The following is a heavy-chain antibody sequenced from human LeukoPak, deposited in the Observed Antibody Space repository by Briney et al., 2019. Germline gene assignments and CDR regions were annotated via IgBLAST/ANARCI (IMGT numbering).Heavy chain of an antibody. CDR1: GFTVSSNY. V-gene: IGHV3-53*01. CDR2: IYSGGST. J-gene: IGHJ4*02. CDR3: ARNNWNYAFDY. D-gene: IGHD1-7*01. Sequence: GGSLRLSCAASGFTVSSNYMSWVRQAPGKGLEWVSVIYSGGSTYYADSVKGRFTISRDNSKNTLYLQMDSLRAEDTAVYYCARNNWNYAFDYWGQGTLVTVSS.